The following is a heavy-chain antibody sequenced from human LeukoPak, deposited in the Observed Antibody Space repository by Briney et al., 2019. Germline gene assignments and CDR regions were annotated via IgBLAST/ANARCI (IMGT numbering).Heavy chain of an antibody. V-gene: IGHV4-31*03. CDR1: GGSISSGGYY. J-gene: IGHJ4*02. D-gene: IGHD3-10*01. Sequence: SETLSLTCTVSGGSISSGGYYWSWTRQHPGKGLEWIGYIYYSGSTYYNPSLKSRVTISVDTSKNQFSLKLSSVTAADTAVYYCAMVMVRGVIYDWGQGTLVTVSS. CDR3: AMVMVRGVIYD. CDR2: IYYSGST.